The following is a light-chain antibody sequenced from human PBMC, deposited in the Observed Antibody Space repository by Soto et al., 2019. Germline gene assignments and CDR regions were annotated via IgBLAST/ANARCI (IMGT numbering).Light chain of an antibody. CDR1: QSVSSN. J-gene: IGKJ4*01. Sequence: EIMMSQSPATLSVSQGERATLSCRASQSVSSNLAWYQQKPGQAPRLLIYGASTRATGIPARFSGSGSGTEFTLTISSLQSEDFAVYYCQQYHNWPPLTFGGGSKVDI. CDR2: GAS. V-gene: IGKV3-15*01. CDR3: QQYHNWPPLT.